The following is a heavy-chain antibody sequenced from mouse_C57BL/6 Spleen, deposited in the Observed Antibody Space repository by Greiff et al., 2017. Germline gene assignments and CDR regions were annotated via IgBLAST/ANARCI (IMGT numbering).Heavy chain of an antibody. CDR2: ISSSGST. CDR1: GYSITNGNHW. Sequence: EVKVEESGPALVKPSQTVSLTCTVTGYSITNGNHWWNWIRQVSGSKLEWIGSISSSGSTDRNPSLKSRLSVSRDTSKNQLFLPLSSVTTEDIATYYGARVEGVDYDGRYARDYWGQGTSVTVSS. J-gene: IGHJ4*01. D-gene: IGHD2-4*01. V-gene: IGHV3-4*01. CDR3: ARVEGVDYDGRYARDY.